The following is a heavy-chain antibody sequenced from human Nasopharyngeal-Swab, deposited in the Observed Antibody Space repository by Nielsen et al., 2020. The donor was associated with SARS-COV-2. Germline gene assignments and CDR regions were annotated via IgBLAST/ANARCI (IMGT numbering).Heavy chain of an antibody. CDR1: GFTVSSNY. CDR3: ARDIVVVVAEDYYYYMDV. Sequence: GGSLRLSCAASGFTVSSNYMSWVRQAPGKGLEWVSVIYSGGSTYHADSVKGRFTISRDNSKNTLYLQMNSLRAEDTAVYYCARDIVVVVAEDYYYYMDVWGKGTTVTVSS. V-gene: IGHV3-53*01. D-gene: IGHD2-15*01. J-gene: IGHJ6*03. CDR2: IYSGGST.